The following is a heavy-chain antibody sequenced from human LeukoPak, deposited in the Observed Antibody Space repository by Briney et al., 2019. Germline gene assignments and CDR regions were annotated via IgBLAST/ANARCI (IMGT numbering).Heavy chain of an antibody. CDR3: VREGFYFFDF. J-gene: IGHJ4*01. Sequence: GGSLRLSCAASGFTFTNNFMSWVRQVPGKGLEWVANIKQDGSETTYADSVRGRFTIFRDNAKDSVYLQMDSLRAEDSATYYCVREGFYFFDFWGQGTLVTVSS. CDR1: GFTFTNNF. CDR2: IKQDGSET. V-gene: IGHV3-7*01.